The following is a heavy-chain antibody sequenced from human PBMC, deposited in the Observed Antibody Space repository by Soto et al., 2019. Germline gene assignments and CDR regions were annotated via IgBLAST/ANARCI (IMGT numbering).Heavy chain of an antibody. Sequence: PGGSLRLSCAASGFTFSGYSVNWVRQAPGKGLEWVSYISSGSKTIYYADSVKGRFTVSRDNAWNSQYLQMNSLRDEDTAVYYCAREDILGARSFDYWGQGTLVTVSS. CDR2: ISSGSKTI. CDR1: GFTFSGYS. CDR3: AREDILGARSFDY. D-gene: IGHD1-26*01. J-gene: IGHJ4*02. V-gene: IGHV3-48*02.